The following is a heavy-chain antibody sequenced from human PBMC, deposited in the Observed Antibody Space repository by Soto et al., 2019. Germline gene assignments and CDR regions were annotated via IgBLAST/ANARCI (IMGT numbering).Heavy chain of an antibody. CDR3: ARAAWVATIFFDY. V-gene: IGHV4-31*03. Sequence: SETLSLTCTVSGGSISSGGYYWSWIRQHPGKGLEWIGYIYYSGSTYYNPSLKSRVTISVDTSKNQFSLKLSSVTAADTAVYYCARAAWVATIFFDYWGQGTLVTVSS. J-gene: IGHJ4*02. D-gene: IGHD5-12*01. CDR1: GGSISSGGYY. CDR2: IYYSGST.